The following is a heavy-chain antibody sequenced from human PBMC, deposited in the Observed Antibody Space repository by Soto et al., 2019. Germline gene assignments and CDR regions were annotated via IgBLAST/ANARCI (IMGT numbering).Heavy chain of an antibody. V-gene: IGHV3-74*01. CDR1: EFTFRDYW. Sequence: WGSLRLTCAAAEFTFRDYWMHRDHQAPGKGQVWVSRINSDASSTAYADSVKGRFTISRDNAKNTLFLQMNSLRAEDTAVYYCARDPKGVGAPFAFDVWGQGTMVTVSS. D-gene: IGHD1-26*01. J-gene: IGHJ3*01. CDR2: INSDASST. CDR3: ARDPKGVGAPFAFDV.